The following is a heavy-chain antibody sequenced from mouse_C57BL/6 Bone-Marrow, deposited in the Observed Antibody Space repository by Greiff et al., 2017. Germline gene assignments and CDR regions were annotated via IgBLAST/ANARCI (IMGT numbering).Heavy chain of an antibody. Sequence: VMLVESGPELVKPGASVKLSCKASGYTFTSYDINWVKQRPGQGLEWIGWIYPRDGSTKYNEKFKGKATLTVDTSSSTAYMELHSLTSEDSAVYFCARLEFDGSSGYWYFDVWGTGTTVTVSS. D-gene: IGHD1-1*01. V-gene: IGHV1-85*01. J-gene: IGHJ1*03. CDR2: IYPRDGST. CDR1: GYTFTSYD. CDR3: ARLEFDGSSGYWYFDV.